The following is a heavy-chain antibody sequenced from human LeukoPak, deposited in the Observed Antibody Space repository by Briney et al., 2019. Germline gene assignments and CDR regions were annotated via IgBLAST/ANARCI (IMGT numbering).Heavy chain of an antibody. Sequence: GGSLRLSCAASGFTVSSNYMSWVRQAPGKGLEWVSVIYSGGSTYYADSVKGRFTISRDNSKNTLYLQMNSLRAEDTAVYYCARDMLAAAYCYGMDVWGQGTTVTVSS. D-gene: IGHD6-13*01. CDR2: IYSGGST. J-gene: IGHJ6*02. CDR3: ARDMLAAAYCYGMDV. CDR1: GFTVSSNY. V-gene: IGHV3-66*02.